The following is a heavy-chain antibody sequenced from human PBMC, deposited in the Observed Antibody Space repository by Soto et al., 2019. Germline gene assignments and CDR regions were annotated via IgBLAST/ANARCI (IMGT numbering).Heavy chain of an antibody. CDR1: GFTVSSHA. CDR2: ITADGGT. Sequence: GGSLRLSCEGSGFTVSSHAMTWIRQAPGKGPEWVSTITADGGTYYADSVKGRFTISRDNSKNTLYLQMNTLRAEDTAVYYCARDIRTGGMDVWGQGTTVTVSS. V-gene: IGHV3-23*01. J-gene: IGHJ6*02. CDR3: ARDIRTGGMDV.